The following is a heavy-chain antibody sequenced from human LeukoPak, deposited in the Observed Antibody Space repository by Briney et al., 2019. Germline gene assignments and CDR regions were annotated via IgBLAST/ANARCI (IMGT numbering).Heavy chain of an antibody. V-gene: IGHV4-34*01. CDR1: GGSFSGYY. CDR2: SNHSGST. J-gene: IGHJ4*02. CDR3: ARGHVWGSYSILTLDY. Sequence: PSETLSPTCAVYGGSFSGYYWSWIRQPPGEGAGRVGESNHSGSTNYKPSLKSRVTISVDTSKNQFSLKLSSVTAADTAVYYCARGHVWGSYSILTLDYWGQGTLVTVSS. D-gene: IGHD3-16*01.